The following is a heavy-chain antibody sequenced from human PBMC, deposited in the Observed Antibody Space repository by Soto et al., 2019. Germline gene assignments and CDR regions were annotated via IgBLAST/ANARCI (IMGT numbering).Heavy chain of an antibody. V-gene: IGHV1-2*02. CDR3: ARGGVVGVAGSAAFDM. D-gene: IGHD3-3*01. CDR2: INPATGAA. CDR1: GYPVTAYY. Sequence: QLHLVQSGAVVKKPGASVTVSCSASGYPVTAYYMHWVRQAPGRGLEWMGGINPATGAAKYTQTFQGRVTMTRDTSTGTVFMELSGLTSGDTAVFYCARGGVVGVAGSAAFDMWGQGTLVTVSS. J-gene: IGHJ3*02.